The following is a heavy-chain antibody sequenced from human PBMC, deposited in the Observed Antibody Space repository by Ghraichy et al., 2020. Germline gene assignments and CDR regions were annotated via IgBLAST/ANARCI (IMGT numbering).Heavy chain of an antibody. Sequence: GGSLRLSCAASGFTFSSYSMNWVRQAPGKGLEWVSYISSSSSTIYYADSVKGRFTISRDNAKNSLYLQMNSLRDEDTAVYYCARDDQLEPRRADFDYWGQGTLVTVSS. CDR1: GFTFSSYS. V-gene: IGHV3-48*02. D-gene: IGHD1-1*01. CDR3: ARDDQLEPRRADFDY. J-gene: IGHJ4*02. CDR2: ISSSSSTI.